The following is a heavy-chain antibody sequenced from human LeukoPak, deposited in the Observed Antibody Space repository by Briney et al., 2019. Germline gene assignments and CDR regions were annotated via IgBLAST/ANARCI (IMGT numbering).Heavy chain of an antibody. Sequence: ASVKVSRKASGYTFTSYGISWVRQAPGQGLEWMGWISAYNGNTNYAQKLQGRVTMTTDTSTSTAYMELRSLRSDDTAVYYRARGPDYYDYVWGSYRYTGQDYWGQGTLVTVSS. J-gene: IGHJ4*02. CDR3: ARGPDYYDYVWGSYRYTGQDY. V-gene: IGHV1-18*01. CDR2: ISAYNGNT. D-gene: IGHD3-16*02. CDR1: GYTFTSYG.